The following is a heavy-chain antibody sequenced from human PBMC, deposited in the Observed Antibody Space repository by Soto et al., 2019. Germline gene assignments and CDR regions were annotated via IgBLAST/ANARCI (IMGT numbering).Heavy chain of an antibody. D-gene: IGHD3-22*01. J-gene: IGHJ6*02. Sequence: QVQLVQSGAEVKKPGASVKVSCKASGYTFASYGIHWVRQAPGQGLEWLGWISPYDGYTHYAQILQGRVSMTTDTTAKTAYMELRSLRSHDTDMYYCARGGYYDSSGARNYYFYGMNVWGQGTTVTVSS. CDR1: GYTFASYG. V-gene: IGHV1-18*01. CDR2: ISPYDGYT. CDR3: ARGGYYDSSGARNYYFYGMNV.